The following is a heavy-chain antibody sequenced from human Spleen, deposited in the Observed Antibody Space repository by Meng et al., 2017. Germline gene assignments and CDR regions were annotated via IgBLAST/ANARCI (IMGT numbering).Heavy chain of an antibody. V-gene: IGHV3-30*01. D-gene: IGHD3-22*01. CDR3: ASGMGYDSSGYSHQLQH. J-gene: IGHJ1*01. CDR2: ISYDGGNK. Sequence: GESLKISCAASGFTFSSYAMHWVRQAPGKGLEWVAVISYDGGNKYYADSVKGRFTISRDNSKNTLFLQMNSLRAEDAAVYYCASGMGYDSSGYSHQLQHWGQGTRVTVSS. CDR1: GFTFSSYA.